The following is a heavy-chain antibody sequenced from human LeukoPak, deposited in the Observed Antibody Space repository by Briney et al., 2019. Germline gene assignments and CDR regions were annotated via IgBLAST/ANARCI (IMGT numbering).Heavy chain of an antibody. J-gene: IGHJ4*02. CDR1: GYTFTSYG. CDR2: ISAYNGNT. Sequence: ASVKVSCKASGYTFTSYGISWVRQAPGQGLEWMGWISAYNGNTNYAQKFQGRVTMTRDTSTSTVYMELSSLRSEDTAVYYCARVITIFGVVIYDYWGQGTLVTVSS. V-gene: IGHV1-18*01. CDR3: ARVITIFGVVIYDY. D-gene: IGHD3-3*01.